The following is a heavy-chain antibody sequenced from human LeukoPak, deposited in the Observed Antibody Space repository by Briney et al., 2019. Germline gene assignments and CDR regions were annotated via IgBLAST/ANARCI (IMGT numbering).Heavy chain of an antibody. D-gene: IGHD3-22*01. V-gene: IGHV3-7*01. CDR1: GFTFSTYW. Sequence: PGGSLRLSCAASGFTFSTYWMSWVRQAPGKGLEWVANINQDGSEKYYVDSVKGRFTISRDNAKSSVYLQMNSLGADDTSVYYCARDRALYDSRRGYYYTEDDYWGQGTLVTVSS. CDR2: INQDGSEK. J-gene: IGHJ4*02. CDR3: ARDRALYDSRRGYYYTEDDY.